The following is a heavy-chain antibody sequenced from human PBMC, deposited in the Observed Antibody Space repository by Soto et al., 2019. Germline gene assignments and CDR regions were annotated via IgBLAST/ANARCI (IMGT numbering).Heavy chain of an antibody. Sequence: QVQLVQSGAEVKKPGSSVKVSCKASGGTFSSYAISWVRQAPGQGLEWMGGIIPIFGTANYAQKFQGRVTITADKSTSTAYMELSSLRSEDTAVYYCARDPRERCSGTSCPPYYYYYGMDVWGQGTTVTVSS. J-gene: IGHJ6*02. CDR2: IIPIFGTA. D-gene: IGHD2-2*01. V-gene: IGHV1-69*06. CDR1: GGTFSSYA. CDR3: ARDPRERCSGTSCPPYYYYYGMDV.